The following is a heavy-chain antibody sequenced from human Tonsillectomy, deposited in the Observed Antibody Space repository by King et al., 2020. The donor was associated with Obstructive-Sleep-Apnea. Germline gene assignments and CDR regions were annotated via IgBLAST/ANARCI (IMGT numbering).Heavy chain of an antibody. CDR1: GFTFDDYA. Sequence: VQLVESGGGLVQPGRPLRLSCGASGFTFDDYAMHWVRQAPGKGLEWVSGISWNSGSIGYADSVKGRFTISRDNTKNSVYLQMNSLRGEDTAMYYCAKEIYSGWYEGHFEYWGQGALVTVSS. V-gene: IGHV3-9*01. CDR2: ISWNSGSI. D-gene: IGHD6-19*01. CDR3: AKEIYSGWYEGHFEY. J-gene: IGHJ4*02.